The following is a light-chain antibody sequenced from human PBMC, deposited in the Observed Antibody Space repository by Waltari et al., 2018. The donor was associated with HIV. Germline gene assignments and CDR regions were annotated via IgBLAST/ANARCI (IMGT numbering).Light chain of an antibody. CDR1: SSNIGACYD. Sequence: QSVLTQPPSVSGAPGQRVTVSCTGSSSNIGACYDVHWYQQLPGAAPKLLIYGDSNRPSGVPDRFSGSKSGSSASLAITGLQTEDEAYYYCQSCDSSLSAVVFGGGTKLTVL. J-gene: IGLJ2*01. CDR2: GDS. V-gene: IGLV1-40*01. CDR3: QSCDSSLSAVV.